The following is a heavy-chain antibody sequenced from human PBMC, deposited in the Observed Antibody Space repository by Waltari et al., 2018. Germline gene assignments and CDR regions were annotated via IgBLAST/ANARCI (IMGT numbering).Heavy chain of an antibody. V-gene: IGHV1-69*06. CDR2: SIPWFGTA. J-gene: IGHJ6*03. Sequence: QLVQSGPEVKKPGSSVKVSCKASGGTFSSYAISWVRQAPGQGLAWMGGSIPWFGTANYAQKFQGRVTITADKSTSTAYMELSSLRSEDTAVYYCARRMTIFGVPSLNYMDVWGKGTTVTVSS. CDR3: ARRMTIFGVPSLNYMDV. D-gene: IGHD3-3*01. CDR1: GGTFSSYA.